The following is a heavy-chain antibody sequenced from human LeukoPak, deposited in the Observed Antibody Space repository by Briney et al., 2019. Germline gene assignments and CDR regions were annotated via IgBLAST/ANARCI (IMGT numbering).Heavy chain of an antibody. V-gene: IGHV4-39*06. Sequence: SETLSLTCTVSGASVTGTGYCWAWLRQAPGQGLEWIGSIYDNGNTYYNPALGSRVTLSLETSNNQIALKLNSLTAADSAVYFCAREEYAFNSYMDFWGKGTTVRVS. CDR2: IYDNGNT. J-gene: IGHJ6*03. CDR3: AREEYAFNSYMDF. CDR1: GASVTGTGYC. D-gene: IGHD2-2*01.